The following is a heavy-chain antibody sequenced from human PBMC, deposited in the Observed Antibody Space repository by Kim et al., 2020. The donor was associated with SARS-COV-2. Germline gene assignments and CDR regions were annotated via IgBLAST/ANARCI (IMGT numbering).Heavy chain of an antibody. Sequence: SETLSLTCSVSGGSVSSPYYWNWIRQVPGKGLEWLGYIYQTGNATYNPSLKGRITISRDTSTNQFSLRLTSLTAADTGIYYCAGDPRSFYFVSWGQGAPV. D-gene: IGHD3-16*02. CDR3: AGDPRSFYFVS. CDR2: IYQTGNA. V-gene: IGHV4-59*02. J-gene: IGHJ4*02. CDR1: GGSVSSPYY.